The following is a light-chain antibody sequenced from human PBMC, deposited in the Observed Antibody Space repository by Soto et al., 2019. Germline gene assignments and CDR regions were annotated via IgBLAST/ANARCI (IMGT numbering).Light chain of an antibody. CDR1: QSVSSY. J-gene: IGKJ1*01. V-gene: IGKV3-11*01. CDR2: NAS. Sequence: ETVLTQSPVTLSLSPGERATLSCRASQSVSSYLAWYQQKPGQAPRLLIYNASHRATGIPARFSGSGSGTDFTLTISSLEPEDFAVYYCQQRGNWPWTFGQGTKVEIK. CDR3: QQRGNWPWT.